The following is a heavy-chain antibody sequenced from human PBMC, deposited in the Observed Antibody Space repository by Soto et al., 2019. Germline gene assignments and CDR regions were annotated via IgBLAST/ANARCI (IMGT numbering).Heavy chain of an antibody. CDR2: HYSGGST. Sequence: GSLRLSCAISGFSVSSNYLSWARQAPGKGLEWVSVHYSGGSTYYADSVQGRFTISRDKSNNTLYLQMRRVRAEDTAVYFCARHRHPRGTVGATSPLDPWGQGTQVTVSS. CDR1: GFSVSSNY. V-gene: IGHV3-53*01. D-gene: IGHD1-26*01. J-gene: IGHJ5*02. CDR3: ARHRHPRGTVGATSPLDP.